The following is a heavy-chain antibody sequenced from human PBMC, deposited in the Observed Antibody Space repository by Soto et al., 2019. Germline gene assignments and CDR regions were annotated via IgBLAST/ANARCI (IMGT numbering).Heavy chain of an antibody. V-gene: IGHV1-18*01. CDR1: GYTFTSYC. CDR2: ISAYNGNT. CDR3: ARQKNSYGVLDD. D-gene: IGHD5-18*01. Sequence: ASVKVSCKASGYTFTSYCISWVRQAPGQGLEWMGWISAYNGNTNYAQKLQGRVTMTTDTSTSTAYMELRSLRSDDTAVYYCARQKNSYGVLDDWGQGTLVTVSS. J-gene: IGHJ4*02.